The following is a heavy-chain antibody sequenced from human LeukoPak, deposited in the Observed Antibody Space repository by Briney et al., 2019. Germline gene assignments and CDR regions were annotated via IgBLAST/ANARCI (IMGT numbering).Heavy chain of an antibody. J-gene: IGHJ6*03. Sequence: ASVKVSCKASGYTFTSYYMHWVRQAPEQGLEWMGIINPSGGSTSYAQKFQGRVTMTRDMSTSTVYMELSSLRSEDTAVYYCASGVDTAMVNYYYYMDVWGKGTTVTVSS. CDR2: INPSGGST. D-gene: IGHD5-18*01. CDR3: ASGVDTAMVNYYYYMDV. CDR1: GYTFTSYY. V-gene: IGHV1-46*01.